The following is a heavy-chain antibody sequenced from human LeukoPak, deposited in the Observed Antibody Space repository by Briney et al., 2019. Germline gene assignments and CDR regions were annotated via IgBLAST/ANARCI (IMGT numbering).Heavy chain of an antibody. CDR2: IYTSGST. CDR1: GGSISSGSYY. J-gene: IGHJ6*03. D-gene: IGHD3-9*01. V-gene: IGHV4-61*02. Sequence: TSQTLSLTCTVSGGSISSGSYYWGWIRQPAGKGLEWIGRIYTSGSTNYNPSLKSRVTISVDTSKNQFSLKLSSVTAADTAVYYCARVHYDILTGYYYYMDVWGEGTTVTVSS. CDR3: ARVHYDILTGYYYYMDV.